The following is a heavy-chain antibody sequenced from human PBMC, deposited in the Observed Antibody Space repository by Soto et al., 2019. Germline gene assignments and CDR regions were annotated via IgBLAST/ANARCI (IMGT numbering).Heavy chain of an antibody. CDR3: ARDVGMASRPYLDY. Sequence: ASVKVSCKASGYTFTTYYMYWVRQAPGQGLEWMGIINPSGGSTSFAQKFQGRVTMTRDASTSTVYMELISLTSEDTAVYYCARDVGMASRPYLDYWGQGTLVTVSS. CDR2: INPSGGST. D-gene: IGHD6-6*01. CDR1: GYTFTTYY. V-gene: IGHV1-46*01. J-gene: IGHJ4*02.